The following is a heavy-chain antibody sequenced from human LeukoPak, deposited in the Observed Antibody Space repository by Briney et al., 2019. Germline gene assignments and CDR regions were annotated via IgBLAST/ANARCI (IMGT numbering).Heavy chain of an antibody. CDR1: GFTFSDYY. CDR3: AKVAAAGNKGWYFDL. V-gene: IGHV3-11*01. D-gene: IGHD6-13*01. CDR2: ISSSGSTI. J-gene: IGHJ2*01. Sequence: GGSLRLSCAASGFTFSDYYMSWIRQAPGKGLEWVSYISSSGSTIYYADSVKGRFTISRDNAKNSLYLQMNSLRAEDTAVYYCAKVAAAGNKGWYFDLWGRGTLVTVSS.